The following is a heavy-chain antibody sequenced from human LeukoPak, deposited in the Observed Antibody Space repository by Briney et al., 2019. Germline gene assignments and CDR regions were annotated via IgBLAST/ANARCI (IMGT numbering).Heavy chain of an antibody. V-gene: IGHV1-69*05. CDR3: AKEAYYYGSGSYFRAHEYYYYYYMDV. Sequence: SVKVSCKSSGYTFTSYGISWVRQAPGQGLEWMGGIIPIFGTANYAQKFQGRVTITTDESTSTAYMELSSLRSEDTAVYYCAKEAYYYGSGSYFRAHEYYYYYYMDVWGKGTTVTVSS. CDR2: IIPIFGTA. CDR1: GYTFTSYG. J-gene: IGHJ6*03. D-gene: IGHD3-10*01.